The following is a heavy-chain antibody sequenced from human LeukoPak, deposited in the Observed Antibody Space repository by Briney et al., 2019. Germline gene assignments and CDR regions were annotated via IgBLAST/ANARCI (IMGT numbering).Heavy chain of an antibody. CDR1: GFTVSSNF. CDR3: ALGLVTDY. D-gene: IGHD3-9*01. V-gene: IGHV3-66*01. J-gene: IGHJ4*02. Sequence: GGSLRLSCAASGFTVSSNFMSWVRQAPGKGLEWVSVIYSGGSTYYADSVKGRFTISRDNSTNTLYLQMNSLRVEDTAVYYCALGLVTDYWGQGTLVTVSS. CDR2: IYSGGST.